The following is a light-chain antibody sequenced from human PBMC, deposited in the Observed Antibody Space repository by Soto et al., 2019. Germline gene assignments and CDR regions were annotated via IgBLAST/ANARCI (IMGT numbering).Light chain of an antibody. CDR3: QQFNTYPYT. CDR2: DAS. CDR1: KGISSA. Sequence: AIQLTQSPSSLSASVGDRVTITCRASKGISSALAWYQQKPGKAPKLLIYDASSLESGVPSRFSGSGSGTDFSLTISSLQPEDFAPYYCQQFNTYPYTFGQGTKLEIK. V-gene: IGKV1-13*02. J-gene: IGKJ2*01.